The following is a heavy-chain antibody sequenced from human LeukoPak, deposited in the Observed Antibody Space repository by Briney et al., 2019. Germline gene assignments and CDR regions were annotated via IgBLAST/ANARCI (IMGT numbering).Heavy chain of an antibody. CDR1: GVSISSYY. Sequence: SETLSLTCTVSGVSISSYYWSWIRQPPGKGLEWIGYIYYSGSTNYNPFLKSRVTISVDTSKNQFSLKLSSVTAADTAVYYCARHDIAAAGTGIRSYYYYGMDVWGQGTTVTVSS. J-gene: IGHJ6*02. CDR3: ARHDIAAAGTGIRSYYYYGMDV. V-gene: IGHV4-59*08. CDR2: IYYSGST. D-gene: IGHD6-13*01.